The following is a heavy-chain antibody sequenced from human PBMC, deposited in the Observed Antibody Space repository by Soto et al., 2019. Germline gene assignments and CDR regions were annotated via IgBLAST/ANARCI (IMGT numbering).Heavy chain of an antibody. CDR1: GDSMNTNNW. D-gene: IGHD5-18*01. V-gene: IGHV4-4*02. Sequence: SETLSLTCAVFGDSMNTNNWWSWVRQTPGKGLEWIGEIHHNGDTTYTPSLKSRVTMSLDKSKYQFSLMLTSVTAADTAVYYCTRVATAVPSWGRGVLVTVSS. CDR2: IHHNGDT. J-gene: IGHJ5*02. CDR3: TRVATAVPS.